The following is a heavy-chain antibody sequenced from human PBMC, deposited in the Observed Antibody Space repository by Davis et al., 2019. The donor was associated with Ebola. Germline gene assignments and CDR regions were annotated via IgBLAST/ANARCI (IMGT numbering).Heavy chain of an antibody. V-gene: IGHV1-46*01. J-gene: IGHJ5*02. Sequence: ASVKVSCKASGYTFTTYGISWVRHAPGQGLEWMGIINPSGGSTSYAQKFQGRVTMTRDTSTSTVYMELSSLRSEDTAVYYCARAGWEMDIVVVPAAILVAWGQGTLVTVSS. CDR2: INPSGGST. D-gene: IGHD2-2*02. CDR3: ARAGWEMDIVVVPAAILVA. CDR1: GYTFTTYG.